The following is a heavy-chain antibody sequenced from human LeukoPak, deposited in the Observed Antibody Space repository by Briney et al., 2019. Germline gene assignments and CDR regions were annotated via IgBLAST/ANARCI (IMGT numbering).Heavy chain of an antibody. V-gene: IGHV3-13*01. CDR1: GFTFSSYD. J-gene: IGHJ4*02. CDR2: IGPAGDT. D-gene: IGHD6-19*01. Sequence: GGSLRLSCAASGFTFSSYDLHWVRQSTGKGLEWVSAIGPAGDTYYPGSVKGRFTFFRENAKNSLYLQMNSLRAEDTAVYYCARGGSGWSNFDYWGQGTLVTVSS. CDR3: ARGGSGWSNFDY.